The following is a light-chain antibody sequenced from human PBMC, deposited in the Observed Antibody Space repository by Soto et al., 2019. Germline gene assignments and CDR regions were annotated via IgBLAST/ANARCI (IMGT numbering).Light chain of an antibody. Sequence: NFMLTQPHSVSGTPGKTVTISCTRSSGSIASTYVQWYQQRPGSSPTTVIFEDNQRPSGVPDRFSGSIDSSSNSASLTISGLKTEDEADYYCQSFDDRQPYWIFGGGTKLTVL. CDR1: SGSIASTY. V-gene: IGLV6-57*01. CDR2: EDN. J-gene: IGLJ3*02. CDR3: QSFDDRQPYWI.